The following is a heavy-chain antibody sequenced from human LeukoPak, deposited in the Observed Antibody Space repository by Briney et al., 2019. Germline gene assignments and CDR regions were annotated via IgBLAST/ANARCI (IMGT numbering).Heavy chain of an antibody. V-gene: IGHV4-34*01. Sequence: TSETLSLTCAVYGGSFSGYYWSWIRQPPGKGLEWIGEINHSGSTNYNPSLKSRVTISVDTSKNQFSLKLSSVTAADTAVYYCARGIVVVPAAIFAFDIWGQGTMVTVSS. J-gene: IGHJ3*02. CDR1: GGSFSGYY. CDR3: ARGIVVVPAAIFAFDI. CDR2: INHSGST. D-gene: IGHD2-2*01.